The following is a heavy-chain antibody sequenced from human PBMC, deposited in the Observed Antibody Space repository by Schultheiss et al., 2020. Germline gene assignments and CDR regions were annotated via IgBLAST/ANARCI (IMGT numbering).Heavy chain of an antibody. J-gene: IGHJ6*02. Sequence: SVKVSCKASGGTFSSYAISWVRQAPGQGLEWMGGIIPIFGTANYAQKFQGRVTITADESTSTAYMELGSLRSEYTAVYYCATRYYYYGMDVWGQGTTVTGAS. CDR3: ATRYYYYGMDV. V-gene: IGHV1-69*13. CDR2: IIPIFGTA. CDR1: GGTFSSYA.